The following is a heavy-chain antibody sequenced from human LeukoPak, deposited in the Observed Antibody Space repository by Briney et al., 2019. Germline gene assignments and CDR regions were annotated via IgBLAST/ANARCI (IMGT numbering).Heavy chain of an antibody. CDR3: ARGGNYYGSGSPDY. V-gene: IGHV3-33*01. CDR1: GFTFSNYG. D-gene: IGHD3-10*01. Sequence: GGSLRLSCAASGFTFSNYGMHWVRQAPGKGLGWVAVIWYDGSNKYYADSVKGRFTISRDNSKNTLYLQMNSLRVEDTAVYYCARGGNYYGSGSPDYWGQGTLVTVSS. J-gene: IGHJ4*02. CDR2: IWYDGSNK.